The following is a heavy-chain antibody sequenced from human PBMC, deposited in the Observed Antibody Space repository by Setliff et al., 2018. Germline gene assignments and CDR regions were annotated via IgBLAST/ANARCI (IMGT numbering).Heavy chain of an antibody. Sequence: PGGSLRLSCAASGVTFSNAWMSWVRQAPGKGLEWVSYISSSSHIISYADAVKGRFTISRDNSKNTLFLQMNSLRAEDTAVYYCVRDLHWGFDYWGLGTLVTVSS. D-gene: IGHD7-27*01. CDR2: ISSSSHII. CDR1: GVTFSNAW. CDR3: VRDLHWGFDY. V-gene: IGHV3-48*01. J-gene: IGHJ4*02.